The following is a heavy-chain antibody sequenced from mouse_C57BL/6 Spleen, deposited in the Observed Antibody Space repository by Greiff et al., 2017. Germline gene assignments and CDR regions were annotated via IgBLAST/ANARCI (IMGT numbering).Heavy chain of an antibody. CDR1: GFSLTRYG. D-gene: IGHD1-1*01. CDR2: IWSGGST. J-gene: IGHJ3*01. V-gene: IGHV2-2*01. CDR3: DPHYGSSYGRFAY. Sequence: QVQLQQSGPGLVQPSQSLSITCTVSGFSLTRYGVHWVRQSPGKGLEWLGVIWSGGSTDYNAAFISRLSISKDNYKRQVFFKMNSLQADNTAIYYGDPHYGSSYGRFAYWGQGTLVTVSA.